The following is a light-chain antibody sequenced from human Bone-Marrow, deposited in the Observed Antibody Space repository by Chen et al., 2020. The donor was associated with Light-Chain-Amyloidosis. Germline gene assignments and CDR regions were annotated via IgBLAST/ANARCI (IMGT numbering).Light chain of an antibody. V-gene: IGKV1-39*01. CDR2: AAS. CDR1: QRISNY. Sequence: DIQMTQSPSSLSASVGDRVTITCRASQRISNYLNWYQQKPVKAPKLLIHAASTLQSGVPLRFSGSGSGTDFILTISSVQPEDFAIYYCQQSYSMSSITFGQGTRLEIK. J-gene: IGKJ5*01. CDR3: QQSYSMSSIT.